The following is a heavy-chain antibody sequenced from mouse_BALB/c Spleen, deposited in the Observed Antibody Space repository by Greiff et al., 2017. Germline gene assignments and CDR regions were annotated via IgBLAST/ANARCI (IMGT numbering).Heavy chain of an antibody. J-gene: IGHJ3*01. D-gene: IGHD2-1*01. Sequence: QVQLQQSGAELMKPGASVKISCKATGYTFSSYWIEWVKQRPGHGLEWIGEILPGSGSTNYNEKFKGKATFTADTSSNTAYMQLSSLTSEDSAVYYCARWGNWLGFAYWGQGTLVTVSA. CDR3: ARWGNWLGFAY. CDR2: ILPGSGST. V-gene: IGHV1-9*01. CDR1: GYTFSSYW.